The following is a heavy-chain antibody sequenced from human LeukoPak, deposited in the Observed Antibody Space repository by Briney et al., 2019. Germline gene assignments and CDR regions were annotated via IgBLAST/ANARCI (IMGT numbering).Heavy chain of an antibody. Sequence: GASVKVSCKASGYTFTGYHMHWVRLAPGQGFEWMGRITPNSGDTNYAQKFQGRVTMTRDTSISTAYMELSRLRSDDTAVYYCARDYCSSTSCLFDYWGQGTLVTVSS. V-gene: IGHV1-2*06. CDR1: GYTFTGYH. D-gene: IGHD2-2*01. CDR3: ARDYCSSTSCLFDY. J-gene: IGHJ4*02. CDR2: ITPNSGDT.